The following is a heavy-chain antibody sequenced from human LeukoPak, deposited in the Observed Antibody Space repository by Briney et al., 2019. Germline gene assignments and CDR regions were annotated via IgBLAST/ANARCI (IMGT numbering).Heavy chain of an antibody. Sequence: SETLSLTCTVSGRFIRSSYWNWIRQPPGKGPEWIGYIYRSVNRYYSESTKYNPSLKSRVSISIDTSRNQFFLRLNSVTAAGTAVYYCARAQQISHNFDFWGQGTLVSVSS. V-gene: IGHV4-59*01. CDR1: GRFIRSSY. D-gene: IGHD6-13*01. CDR3: ARAQQISHNFDF. J-gene: IGHJ4*02. CDR2: IYRSVNRYYSEST.